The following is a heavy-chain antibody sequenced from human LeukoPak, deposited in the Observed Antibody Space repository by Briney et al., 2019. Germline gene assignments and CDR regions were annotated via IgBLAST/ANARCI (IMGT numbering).Heavy chain of an antibody. CDR3: ARDEEDNWKPLGFDY. CDR2: IKQDGSEK. CDR1: GFTFSSYA. J-gene: IGHJ4*02. Sequence: GGSLRLSCAASGFTFSSYAMSWVRQAPGKGLEWVANIKQDGSEKYYVDSVKGRFTISRDNAKNSLYLQMNSLRAEDTAVYYCARDEEDNWKPLGFDYWGQGTLVTVSS. D-gene: IGHD1-1*01. V-gene: IGHV3-7*01.